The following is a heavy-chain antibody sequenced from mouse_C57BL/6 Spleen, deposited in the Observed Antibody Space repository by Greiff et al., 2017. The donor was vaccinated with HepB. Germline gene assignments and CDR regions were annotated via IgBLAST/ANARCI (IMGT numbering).Heavy chain of an antibody. D-gene: IGHD1-1*01. V-gene: IGHV1-80*01. CDR3: ARRVYYCGSSYDWYFDV. Sequence: VQLQQSGAELVKPGASVKISCKASGYAFSSYWMNWVKQRPGKGLEWIGQIYPGDGDTNYNGKFKGKATLTADKSSSTAYMQLSSLTSEDSAVYFCARRVYYCGSSYDWYFDVWGTGTTVTVSS. CDR2: IYPGDGDT. CDR1: GYAFSSYW. J-gene: IGHJ1*03.